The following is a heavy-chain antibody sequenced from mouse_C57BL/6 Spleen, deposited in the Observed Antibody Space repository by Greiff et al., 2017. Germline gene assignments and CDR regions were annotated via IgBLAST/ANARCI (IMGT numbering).Heavy chain of an antibody. CDR2: IYPGSGNT. V-gene: IGHV1-76*01. D-gene: IGHD1-1*01. CDR3: ARGYGSSGYFDV. CDR1: GYTFTDYY. J-gene: IGHJ1*03. Sequence: VQLQESGAELVRPGASVKLSCKASGYTFTDYYINWVKQRPGQGLEWIARIYPGSGNTYYNEKFKGKATLTAEKSSSTAYMQLSSLTSEDSAVYFCARGYGSSGYFDVWGTGTTVTVSS.